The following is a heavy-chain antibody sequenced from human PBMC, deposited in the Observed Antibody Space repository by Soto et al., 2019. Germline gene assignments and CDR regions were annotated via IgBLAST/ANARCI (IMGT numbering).Heavy chain of an antibody. J-gene: IGHJ4*02. CDR3: ARVGGMVRGVPDY. V-gene: IGHV4-30-4*01. CDR2: IYYSGST. CDR1: GGSISSGDYY. Sequence: QVQLQESGPGLVKPSQTLSLTCTVSGGSISSGDYYWSWIRQPPGKGPEWIGYIYYSGSTYYNPSLKSRVTISVDTSKNQFSLKLSSVTAADTAVYYCARVGGMVRGVPDYWGQGTLVTVSS. D-gene: IGHD3-10*01.